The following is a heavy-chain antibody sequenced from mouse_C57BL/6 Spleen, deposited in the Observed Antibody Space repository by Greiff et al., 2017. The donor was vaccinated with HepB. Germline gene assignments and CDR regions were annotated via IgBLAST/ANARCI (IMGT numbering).Heavy chain of an antibody. CDR1: GFTFTDYY. CDR2: IRNNANGYTT. D-gene: IGHD1-1*01. V-gene: IGHV7-3*01. J-gene: IGHJ2*01. Sequence: EVLLVESGGGLVQPGGSLSLSCAASGFTFTDYYMSWVRQPPGKALEWLGFIRNNANGYTTEYSASVKGQFTISRDNAKSILYLQMNALRAEDSATYYCARPYYYGSSWGFDYWGQGTTLTVSS. CDR3: ARPYYYGSSWGFDY.